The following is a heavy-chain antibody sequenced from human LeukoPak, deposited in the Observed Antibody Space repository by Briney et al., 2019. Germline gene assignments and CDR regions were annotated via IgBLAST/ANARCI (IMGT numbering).Heavy chain of an antibody. CDR2: ISHSGSI. J-gene: IGHJ4*02. Sequence: SETLSLTCADYGGSFSGYYWSCIRQPPGKGLEWIGEISHSGSINCNPSLKSRITISIDTSKNQFSLKLSSVTAADTAVYYCARVEYDFWSGSQSDYWGQGTLVTVSS. CDR1: GGSFSGYY. CDR3: ARVEYDFWSGSQSDY. V-gene: IGHV4-34*01. D-gene: IGHD3-3*01.